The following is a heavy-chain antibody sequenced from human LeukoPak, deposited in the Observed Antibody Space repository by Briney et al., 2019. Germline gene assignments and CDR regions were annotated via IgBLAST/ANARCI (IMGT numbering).Heavy chain of an antibody. Sequence: GALRLSCAASGFTFSSYAMSWVRQAPGKGLEWVSAISGSGGSTYYADSVKGRFTISRDSSKNTLYLQMNSLRAEDTAVYYCAKALAAAGPFDYWGQGTLVTVSS. CDR2: ISGSGGST. CDR1: GFTFSSYA. J-gene: IGHJ4*02. D-gene: IGHD6-13*01. CDR3: AKALAAAGPFDY. V-gene: IGHV3-23*01.